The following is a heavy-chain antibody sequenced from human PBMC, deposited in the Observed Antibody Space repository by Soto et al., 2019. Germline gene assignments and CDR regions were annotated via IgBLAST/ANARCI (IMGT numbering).Heavy chain of an antibody. Sequence: ASVKVSCKASGGTFSSYAISWVRQAPGQGLEWMGGIIPIFGTANYAQKFQGRVTITADESTSTAYMELSSLRSEDTAVYYCAKDGDGNAFDDSGQGTLVTVSS. J-gene: IGHJ4*02. D-gene: IGHD7-27*01. V-gene: IGHV1-69*13. CDR2: IIPIFGTA. CDR1: GGTFSSYA. CDR3: AKDGDGNAFDD.